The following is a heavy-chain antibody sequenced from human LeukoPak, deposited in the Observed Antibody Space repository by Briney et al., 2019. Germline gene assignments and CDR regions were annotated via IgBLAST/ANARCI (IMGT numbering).Heavy chain of an antibody. CDR2: INPNSGGT. V-gene: IGHV1-2*02. CDR1: GYTFTGYY. D-gene: IGHD2-2*01. Sequence: ASVKVSCKASGYTFTGYYMHWVRQAPGQGLEWMGWINPNSGGTNYAQKFQGRVTMTRDTSISTAYMELSRLRSDDTAVYYCARVGLYCSSTSCYSDNWFDPWGQGTLVTVSS. CDR3: ARVGLYCSSTSCYSDNWFDP. J-gene: IGHJ5*02.